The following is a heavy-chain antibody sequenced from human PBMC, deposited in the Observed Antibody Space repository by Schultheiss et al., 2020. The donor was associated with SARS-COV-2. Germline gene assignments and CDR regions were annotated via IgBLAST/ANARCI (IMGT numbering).Heavy chain of an antibody. CDR1: GYTFTHYA. D-gene: IGHD6-19*01. Sequence: ASVKVSCKASGYTFTHYAIHWVRQAPGQGLEWMGWINAGHGHTKYSQRFQGRVTVTRDTSASIAYMELNSLTSEETAVYYCARSPYSSTYYGYFDSWGQGTLVTVAS. V-gene: IGHV1-3*01. J-gene: IGHJ4*02. CDR2: INAGHGHT. CDR3: ARSPYSSTYYGYFDS.